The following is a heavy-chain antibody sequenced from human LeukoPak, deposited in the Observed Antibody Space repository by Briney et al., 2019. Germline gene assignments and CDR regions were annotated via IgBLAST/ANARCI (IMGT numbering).Heavy chain of an antibody. CDR2: LNPDGGST. J-gene: IGHJ4*02. CDR1: GYIFSRYY. CDR3: ARDVAAAGTFGDY. D-gene: IGHD6-13*01. Sequence: ASVKLSCKASGYIFSRYYMHWVRQAPGQGLEWMGILNPDGGSTGYSQRFQDRITMTMDTSTNSFYMELRSLTSDDTAAYYCARDVAAAGTFGDYWGQGTLVTVSS. V-gene: IGHV1-46*01.